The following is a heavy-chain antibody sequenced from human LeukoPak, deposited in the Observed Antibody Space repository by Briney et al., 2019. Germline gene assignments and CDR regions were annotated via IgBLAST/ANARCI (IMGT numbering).Heavy chain of an antibody. J-gene: IGHJ4*02. CDR1: GGSISSGSYY. CDR2: IYTSGST. V-gene: IGHV4-61*02. CDR3: ARDGWNYDSLTGYKYYFDY. Sequence: SQTLSLTCTVSGGSISSGSYYWSWIRQPAGKGLEWIGRIYTSGSTNYTPSLKSRVTISVDTSKNQFSLKLSSVTAADTAVYYCARDGWNYDSLTGYKYYFDYWGQGTLVTVSS. D-gene: IGHD3-9*01.